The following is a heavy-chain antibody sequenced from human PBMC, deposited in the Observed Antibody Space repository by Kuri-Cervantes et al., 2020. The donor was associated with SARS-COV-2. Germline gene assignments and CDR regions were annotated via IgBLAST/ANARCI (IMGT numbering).Heavy chain of an antibody. CDR2: IYNGDVA. CDR1: GFTVSSNY. CDR3: ARAAPGMDV. Sequence: GGSLRLSCAASGFTVSSNYMSWVRQAPGKGLEWVSVIYNGDVATYVDSVKGRFNISRDNAKNSLYLQMNSLRDEDTAVYYCARAAPGMDVWGQGTTVTVSS. V-gene: IGHV3-53*01. J-gene: IGHJ6*02.